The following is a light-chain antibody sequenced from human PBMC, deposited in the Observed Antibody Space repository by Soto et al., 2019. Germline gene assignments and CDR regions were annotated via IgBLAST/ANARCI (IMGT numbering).Light chain of an antibody. V-gene: IGKV1-5*03. CDR1: QTISSW. CDR2: KAS. Sequence: DIQMTQSPSTLSGSVGDRATITCRASQTISSWLAWYQQKPGKAPKLLIYKASTLKSGVPPRFSGSGSGTQFTLTISSLQPDDFETYSCQHDNSYSEAFGQGTKVDLK. J-gene: IGKJ1*01. CDR3: QHDNSYSEA.